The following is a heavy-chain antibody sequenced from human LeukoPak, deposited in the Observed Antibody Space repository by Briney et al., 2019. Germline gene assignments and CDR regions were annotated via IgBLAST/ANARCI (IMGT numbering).Heavy chain of an antibody. V-gene: IGHV3-23*01. CDR2: TSGSGGRT. CDR1: GFTFSSYG. Sequence: PGGSLRLSCAASGFTFSSYGMSWVRQAPGKGLEWVSGTSGSGGRTYYADSVKGRFTISRENSKNTLYLQMNSLRAEEPAVYYCAKEGFDSWGQGTLVTVSS. J-gene: IGHJ4*02. CDR3: AKEGFDS.